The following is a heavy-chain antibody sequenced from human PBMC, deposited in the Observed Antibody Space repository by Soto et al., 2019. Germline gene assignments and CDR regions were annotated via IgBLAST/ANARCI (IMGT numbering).Heavy chain of an antibody. V-gene: IGHV3-7*01. CDR1: GFTFSSYW. J-gene: IGHJ6*03. CDR3: ARESQDYDFWSGYYLDV. Sequence: EVQLVESGGGLVQPGGSLRLSCAASGFTFSSYWMSWVRQAPGKGLEWVANIKQDGSEKYYVDSVKGRFTISRDNAKNSLYLQMNSLRAEDTAVYYCARESQDYDFWSGYYLDVWGKGTTVTVSS. D-gene: IGHD3-3*01. CDR2: IKQDGSEK.